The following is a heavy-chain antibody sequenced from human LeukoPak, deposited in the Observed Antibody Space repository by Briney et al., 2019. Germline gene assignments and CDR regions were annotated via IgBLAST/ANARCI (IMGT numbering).Heavy chain of an antibody. J-gene: IGHJ4*02. CDR1: GFTFRHYD. D-gene: IGHD2-21*01. Sequence: GETLRLSCVASGFTFRHYDMSWVRQAPGKGLEWVSSINTSGGSTYYADSLQGRFTISRDNFKNTLHLQMNNVRAEDTALYYCMKLPTMIIVIDTDFEYWGQGAQVTVSS. V-gene: IGHV3-23*01. CDR3: MKLPTMIIVIDTDFEY. CDR2: INTSGGST.